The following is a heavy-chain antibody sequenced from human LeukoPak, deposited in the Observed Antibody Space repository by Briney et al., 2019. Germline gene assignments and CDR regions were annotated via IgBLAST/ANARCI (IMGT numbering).Heavy chain of an antibody. CDR2: IYYSGST. Sequence: TSETLSLTCTVSGGSISSYYWSWIRQPPGKGLEWIGYIYYSGSTNYNPSLKSRVTISVDTFKNQFSLKLSSVTAADTAVYYRARSSGAVPQALVGATVPWYFDYWGQGTLVTVSS. V-gene: IGHV4-59*08. J-gene: IGHJ4*02. CDR3: ARSSGAVPQALVGATVPWYFDY. CDR1: GGSISSYY. D-gene: IGHD1-26*01.